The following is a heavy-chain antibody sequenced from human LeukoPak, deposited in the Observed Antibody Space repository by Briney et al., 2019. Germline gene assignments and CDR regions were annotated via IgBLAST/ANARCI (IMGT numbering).Heavy chain of an antibody. V-gene: IGHV3-21*01. J-gene: IGHJ6*03. CDR2: ISSSSNYI. CDR3: ARDRLLEDRHYYSYYYMDV. D-gene: IGHD1-1*01. Sequence: PGGSLRLSCAASGFTFTSYTMNWVRQAPGKGLEWVSSISSSSNYIHYADSVKGRFTTSRDNAKNSLYLQMNSLRAEDTAVYYCARDRLLEDRHYYSYYYMDVWGKGTTVTVSS. CDR1: GFTFTSYT.